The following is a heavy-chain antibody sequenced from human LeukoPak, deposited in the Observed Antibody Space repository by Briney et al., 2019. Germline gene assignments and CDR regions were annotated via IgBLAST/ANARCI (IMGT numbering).Heavy chain of an antibody. V-gene: IGHV4-59*08. Sequence: SETLSLTCTVSGGSISGYYWSWIRQPPGKGLECIGYIHYSGSTNYNPSLKSRVTISVDTSKNQFSLKLSSVTAADTALYYCASLYCSSTSCYLFHWGQGTLVTVSS. CDR1: GGSISGYY. CDR3: ASLYCSSTSCYLFH. J-gene: IGHJ4*02. CDR2: IHYSGST. D-gene: IGHD2-2*01.